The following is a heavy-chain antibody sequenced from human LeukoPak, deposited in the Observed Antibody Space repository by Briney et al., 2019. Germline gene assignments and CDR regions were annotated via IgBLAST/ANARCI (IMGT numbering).Heavy chain of an antibody. J-gene: IGHJ3*02. CDR3: ARGGPPLRSYYGSGSYYNVGAFDI. CDR1: GGSIGDNY. Sequence: SETLSLTCTVSGGSIGDNYWSWIRQPAGKGLEWIGRIYASGSTNYNPSLKSRVTLSVDTSKNQFSLKLKSVTDADTAVYYCARGGPPLRSYYGSGSYYNVGAFDIWGQGTMVTVSS. CDR2: IYASGST. D-gene: IGHD3-10*01. V-gene: IGHV4-4*07.